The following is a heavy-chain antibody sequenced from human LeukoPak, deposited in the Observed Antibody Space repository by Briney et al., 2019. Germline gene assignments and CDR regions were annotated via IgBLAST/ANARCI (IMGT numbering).Heavy chain of an antibody. CDR3: ARYVDYYDSSGYSNYFDY. V-gene: IGHV4-59*01. Sequence: SETLSLTCTVSDGSIGTYYWSWIRQPPGKGLEYIGYIYYSGSTNYNPSLTSRVTISLDTSKNRFSLKLSSVTAADAAVYYCARYVDYYDSSGYSNYFDYWGQGTLVTVSS. CDR2: IYYSGST. D-gene: IGHD3-22*01. J-gene: IGHJ4*02. CDR1: DGSIGTYY.